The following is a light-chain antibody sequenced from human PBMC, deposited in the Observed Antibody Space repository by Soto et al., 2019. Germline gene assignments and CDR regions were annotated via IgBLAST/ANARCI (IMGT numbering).Light chain of an antibody. J-gene: IGKJ1*01. Sequence: DIQMTHSPSTLSASVGDRVTITCRASQSISSWLAWYQQKPGKAPKLLIYDASSLESGVPSRFSGSGSATEFTLTISSLQPDDFATYYCQQYNNYWTFGQGTKVDNK. CDR2: DAS. CDR3: QQYNNYWT. V-gene: IGKV1-5*01. CDR1: QSISSW.